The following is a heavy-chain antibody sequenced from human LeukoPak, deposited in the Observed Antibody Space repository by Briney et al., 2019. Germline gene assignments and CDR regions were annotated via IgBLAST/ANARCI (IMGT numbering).Heavy chain of an antibody. V-gene: IGHV3-23*01. D-gene: IGHD6-6*01. Sequence: GGSLRLSCAASGFTFSSYAMSWVRQAPGKGLEWVSAISGSGGSTYYADSVKGRFTISRDNSKSTLYLQMNSLRAEDTAVYYCARDVPSVTARPASLWSSSQDYFYYYMDVWGKGTTVTVSS. CDR1: GFTFSSYA. CDR2: ISGSGGST. CDR3: ARDVPSVTARPASLWSSSQDYFYYYMDV. J-gene: IGHJ6*03.